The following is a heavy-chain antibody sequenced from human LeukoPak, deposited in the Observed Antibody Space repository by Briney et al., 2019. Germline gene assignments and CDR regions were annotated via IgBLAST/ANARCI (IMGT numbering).Heavy chain of an antibody. D-gene: IGHD3-22*01. Sequence: SETLSLTCFFPVGSVASFSITYWSWFRQPAGKGLEGIGRIYTGGSTSTSYNPSLKSRVSISVDKSKNHFSLTLRSVTAADTAVYYCAMYNYDTSGFDYWGQGTRVTVSS. CDR1: VGSVASFSITY. J-gene: IGHJ4*02. V-gene: IGHV4-4*07. CDR3: AMYNYDTSGFDY. CDR2: IYTGGST.